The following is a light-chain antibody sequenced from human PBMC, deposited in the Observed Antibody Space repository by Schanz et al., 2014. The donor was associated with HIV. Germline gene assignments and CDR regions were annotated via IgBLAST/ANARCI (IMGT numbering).Light chain of an antibody. V-gene: IGKV3-15*01. CDR2: RAS. J-gene: IGKJ4*01. CDR1: QTVSSN. CDR3: QQYDNWPPLT. Sequence: EIVMTQSPATLSVSPGERATLSCRASQTVSSNLAWYQQRPGQAPRLLIYRASTRATGIPARFSGSGSGTEFTLTISSLQSEDFVVYYCQQYDNWPPLTFGGGTKVEIK.